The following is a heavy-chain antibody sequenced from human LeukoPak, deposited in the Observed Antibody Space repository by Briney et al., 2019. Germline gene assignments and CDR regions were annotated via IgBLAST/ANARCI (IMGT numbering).Heavy chain of an antibody. J-gene: IGHJ4*02. Sequence: SVRVSCKASGGTFSSYAISWVRQAPGQGLEWMGGIIPIFGTANYAQKFQGRVTITADESTSTAYMELSSLRSEDTAVYYCARGGDYYDSSGPGRYWGQGTLVTVSS. V-gene: IGHV1-69*13. CDR3: ARGGDYYDSSGPGRY. CDR1: GGTFSSYA. CDR2: IIPIFGTA. D-gene: IGHD3-22*01.